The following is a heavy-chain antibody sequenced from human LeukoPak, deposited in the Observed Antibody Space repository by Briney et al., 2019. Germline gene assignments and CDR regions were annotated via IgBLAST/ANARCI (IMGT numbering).Heavy chain of an antibody. V-gene: IGHV4-39*07. CDR3: AREVRPYYYYYMDV. CDR1: GGSISSSSYY. J-gene: IGHJ6*03. CDR2: IYHSGRT. Sequence: SETLSLTCTVSGGSISSSSYYWGWIRQPPGKGLEWIGSIYHSGRTFYNPSLESRVTISVDTSKNQFSLKLTSVTAADTAVYYCAREVRPYYYYYMDVWGKGTTVTVSS. D-gene: IGHD2-2*01.